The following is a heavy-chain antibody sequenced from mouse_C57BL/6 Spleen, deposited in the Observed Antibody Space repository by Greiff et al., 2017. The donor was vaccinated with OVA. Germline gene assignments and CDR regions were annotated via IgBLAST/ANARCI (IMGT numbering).Heavy chain of an antibody. CDR2: ISSGSSTI. CDR1: GFTFSDYG. CDR3: AGHYYYDSSAYWYFDV. J-gene: IGHJ1*03. V-gene: IGHV5-17*01. Sequence: EVQGVESGGGLVKPGGSLKLSCAASGFTFSDYGMHWVRQAPEKGLEWVAYISSGSSTIYYADTVKGRFTISRDNAKNTLFLQMTSLRYEDTAMYYCAGHYYYDSSAYWYFDVWGTGTTVTVAS. D-gene: IGHD1-1*01.